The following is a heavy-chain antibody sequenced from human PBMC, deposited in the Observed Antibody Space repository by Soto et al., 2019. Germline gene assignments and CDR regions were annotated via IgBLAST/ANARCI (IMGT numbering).Heavy chain of an antibody. CDR2: ISPLKGRT. D-gene: IGHD4-17*01. J-gene: IGHJ1*01. CDR3: AMDYGDRPEYFKH. V-gene: IGHV1-18*04. CDR1: GYTFTSYG. Sequence: QVHLVKSGPDLKRPGASMKVSCKASGYTFTSYGISWVRQAPGQGLEWMAWISPLKGRTQYSQKAQGRVTLSTDTSSNTAYMEMTTLRVDDTAVYYCAMDYGDRPEYFKHWGQGTLVTVS.